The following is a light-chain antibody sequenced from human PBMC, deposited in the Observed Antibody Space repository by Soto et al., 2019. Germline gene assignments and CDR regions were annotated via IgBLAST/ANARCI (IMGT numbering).Light chain of an antibody. J-gene: IGKJ1*01. CDR3: QQRSNWPWT. CDR1: PSVGSS. CDR2: DAS. Sequence: EIVLTQSPVTLSLSPWERATLSCRASPSVGSSLAWYQQKPGQAPRLLIYDASNRATGIPARFSGSGSGTDFTLTISSLEPEDFAFYYCQQRSNWPWTFGQGTKVEVK. V-gene: IGKV3-11*01.